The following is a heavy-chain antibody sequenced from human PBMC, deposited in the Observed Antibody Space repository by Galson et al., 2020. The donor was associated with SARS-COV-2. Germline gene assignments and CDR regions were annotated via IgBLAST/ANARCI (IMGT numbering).Heavy chain of an antibody. D-gene: IGHD6-13*01. CDR2: IYYSGST. Sequence: SETLSLTCTVSGGSISSSSYYWGWIRQPPGKGLEWIGSIYYSGSTYYNPSLKSRVTISVDTSKNQFSLKLSSVTAADTAVYYCARVWRGVAAAGKGPWDYWGQGTLVTVSS. CDR1: GGSISSSSYY. V-gene: IGHV4-39*07. CDR3: ARVWRGVAAAGKGPWDY. J-gene: IGHJ4*02.